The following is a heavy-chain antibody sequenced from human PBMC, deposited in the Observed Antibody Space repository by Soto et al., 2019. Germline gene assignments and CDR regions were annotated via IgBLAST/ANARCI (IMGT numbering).Heavy chain of an antibody. CDR2: ISAYNGNT. J-gene: IGHJ6*02. CDR1: GYTLTSYG. CDR3: ARVDRRFGELFLGYYYYGIDV. D-gene: IGHD3-10*01. V-gene: IGHV1-18*01. Sequence: QVQLVQYGAEVKMPGASVKVSCKASGYTLTSYGISWVRQAPGQGLEWMGWISAYNGNTNYAQKLQGRVTMTTDTSTSTVYMELRSLRSDDTAVYYCARVDRRFGELFLGYYYYGIDVWGQGTTVTVSS.